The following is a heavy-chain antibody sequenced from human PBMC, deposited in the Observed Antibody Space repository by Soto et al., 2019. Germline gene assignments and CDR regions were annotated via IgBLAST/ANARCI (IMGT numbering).Heavy chain of an antibody. Sequence: SETLSLTCTVSGGSISSYHWGWIRQPPGKGLEWIGYIYNSGSTNYNPSLKSRVTISVDTSKNQFSLKLSSVTAADTAVYYCARGSNWLDYWGQGPLVTVS. CDR2: IYNSGST. J-gene: IGHJ4*02. D-gene: IGHD6-13*01. CDR3: ARGSNWLDY. V-gene: IGHV4-59*01. CDR1: GGSISSYH.